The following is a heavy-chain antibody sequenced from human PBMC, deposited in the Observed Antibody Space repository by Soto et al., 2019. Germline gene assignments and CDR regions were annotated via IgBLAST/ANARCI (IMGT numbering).Heavy chain of an antibody. CDR1: GFTFSSYA. V-gene: IGHV3-23*01. Sequence: PGGSLRLSCAASGFTFSSYAMSRVRQAPGKGLEWVSAISGSGGSTYYADSVKGRFTISRDNSKNTLYLQMNSLRAEDTAVYYCAKDPPLSYCSGGSCYSDFDYWGQGTLVTVSS. D-gene: IGHD2-15*01. J-gene: IGHJ4*02. CDR2: ISGSGGST. CDR3: AKDPPLSYCSGGSCYSDFDY.